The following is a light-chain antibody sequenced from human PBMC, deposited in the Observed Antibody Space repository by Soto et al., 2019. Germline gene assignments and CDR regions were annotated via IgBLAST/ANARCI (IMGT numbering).Light chain of an antibody. CDR2: TVS. CDR3: SSYAGTNNVL. Sequence: QSALTQPPSASGSPGQSVTISCTGTSNDIGGYNYVLWYQQHPGKAPKLIISTVSERPSGVSDRFSGSKSGNTASLTVSGLQAEDEADYCCSSYAGTNNVLFGGGTKLTVL. CDR1: SNDIGGYNY. V-gene: IGLV2-8*01. J-gene: IGLJ2*01.